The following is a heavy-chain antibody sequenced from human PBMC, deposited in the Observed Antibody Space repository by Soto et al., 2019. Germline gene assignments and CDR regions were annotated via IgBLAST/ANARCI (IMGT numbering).Heavy chain of an antibody. V-gene: IGHV3-9*01. J-gene: IGHJ4*02. Sequence: HPGGSLRLSCAASGFTFDDYAMHWVRQAPGKGLEWVSGISWNSGSIGYADSVKGRFTISRDNAKNSLNLQMNSLRAEDTALYYCAKDMGAGYSSSSGFDYWGQGTLVTVSS. D-gene: IGHD6-6*01. CDR3: AKDMGAGYSSSSGFDY. CDR1: GFTFDDYA. CDR2: ISWNSGSI.